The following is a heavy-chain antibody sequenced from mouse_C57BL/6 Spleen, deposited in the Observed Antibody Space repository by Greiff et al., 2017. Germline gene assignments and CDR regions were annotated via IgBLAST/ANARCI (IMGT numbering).Heavy chain of an antibody. Sequence: QVQLQQPGAELVRPGTSVKLSCKASGYTFTSYWMHWVKQRPGQGLEWIGVIDPSDSYTNYNQKFKGKATLTVDTSSSTAYMQLSSLTSEDSAVYYCASNYGSSQYYFEYGGQGTTLTVSA. D-gene: IGHD1-1*01. CDR3: ASNYGSSQYYFEY. V-gene: IGHV1-59*01. CDR1: GYTFTSYW. CDR2: IDPSDSYT. J-gene: IGHJ2*01.